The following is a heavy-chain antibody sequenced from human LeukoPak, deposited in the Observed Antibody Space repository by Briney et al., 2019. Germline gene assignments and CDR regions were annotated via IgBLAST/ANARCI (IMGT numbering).Heavy chain of an antibody. J-gene: IGHJ6*03. V-gene: IGHV3-7*01. CDR3: ARDYAATVTTGYYYYMDV. CDR1: GFTFSSYW. Sequence: PGGSLRLSCAASGFTFSSYWMSWVRQAPGKGLEWVANIKQDGSEKYYVDSVKGRFTIFRDNAKNSLYLQMNSLRAEDTAVYYCARDYAATVTTGYYYYMDVWGKGTTVTVSS. CDR2: IKQDGSEK. D-gene: IGHD4-17*01.